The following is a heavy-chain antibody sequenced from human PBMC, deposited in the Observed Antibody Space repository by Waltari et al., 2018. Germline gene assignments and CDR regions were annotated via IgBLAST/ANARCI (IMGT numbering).Heavy chain of an antibody. CDR3: AKELDYDFWSGYYANGMDV. CDR1: GFTFSSYA. D-gene: IGHD3-3*01. V-gene: IGHV3-23*04. J-gene: IGHJ6*02. CDR2: IRGSGGST. Sequence: EVQLVESGGGLVQPGGSLRLSCAASGFTFSSYAMSWVRQAPGKGLEWVSAIRGSGGSTYYADSVKGRFTISRDNSKNTLYLQMNSLRAEDTAVYYCAKELDYDFWSGYYANGMDVWGQGTTVTVSS.